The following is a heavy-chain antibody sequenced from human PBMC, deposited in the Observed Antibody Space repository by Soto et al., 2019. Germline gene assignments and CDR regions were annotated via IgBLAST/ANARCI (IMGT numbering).Heavy chain of an antibody. V-gene: IGHV1-46*01. J-gene: IGHJ6*02. CDR2: INPGYPGGRST. D-gene: IGHD1-26*01. CDR1: GYTLTTFF. Sequence: QVQLVQSGAEVKKPGASVKVSCKASGYTLTTFFMHWVRQAPGQGLEWMGVINPGYPGGRSTTYAHEFQGRVTMTTHTSTSTVSMELSRLRSHDTAVYYWAREAIVAGATTGMDVWGQGTTVTVSS. CDR3: AREAIVAGATTGMDV.